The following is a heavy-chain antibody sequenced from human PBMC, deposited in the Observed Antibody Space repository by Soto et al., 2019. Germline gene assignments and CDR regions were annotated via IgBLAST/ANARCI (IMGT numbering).Heavy chain of an antibody. CDR2: ISSSSSTI. V-gene: IGHV3-48*02. D-gene: IGHD3-22*01. CDR3: ARNYYDSSGYFLDWFDP. Sequence: LRLSCAASGFTFSSYSMNWVRQAPGKGLEWVSYISSSSSTIYYADSVKGRFTISRDNAKNSLYLQMNSLRDEDTAVYYCARNYYDSSGYFLDWFDPWGQGTLVTVSS. J-gene: IGHJ5*02. CDR1: GFTFSSYS.